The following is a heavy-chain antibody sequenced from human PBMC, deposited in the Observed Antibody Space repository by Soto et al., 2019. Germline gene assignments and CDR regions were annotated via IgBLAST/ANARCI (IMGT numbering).Heavy chain of an antibody. V-gene: IGHV4-34*01. CDR3: ARVSPPAVVVVVAAIYWFDP. CDR2: INHSGST. Sequence: QVQLQQWGAGLLKPSETLSLTCAVYGGSFSGYYWSWIRQPPGKGLEWIGEINHSGSTNYNPSLRGRFPTSVDTSKNQFSLKLSSVTAADTAVYYCARVSPPAVVVVVAAIYWFDPWGQGTLVTVSS. CDR1: GGSFSGYY. D-gene: IGHD2-15*01. J-gene: IGHJ5*02.